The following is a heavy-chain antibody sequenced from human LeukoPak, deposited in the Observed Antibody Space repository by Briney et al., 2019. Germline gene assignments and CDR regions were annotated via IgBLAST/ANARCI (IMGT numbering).Heavy chain of an antibody. CDR2: INAGNGII. V-gene: IGHV1-3*01. Sequence: VASVTVSCKASGCTFTSHLMHWVRRAPGQRLEWMGWINAGNGIIKYSQKFQARVAITRDTSASTAYMELSSLRSEDTAVYYCARGLIVPSCMDVWGQGTTVTVSS. J-gene: IGHJ6*02. CDR3: ARGLIVPSCMDV. D-gene: IGHD2-8*01. CDR1: GCTFTSHL.